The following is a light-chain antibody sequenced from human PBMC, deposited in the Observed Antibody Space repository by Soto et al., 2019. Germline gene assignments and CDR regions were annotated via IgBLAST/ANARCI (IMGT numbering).Light chain of an antibody. CDR1: SNDVGGYDY. CDR3: CSYAGTSTFYA. Sequence: QSVLTQPRSVSGSPGQSVTISCTGTSNDVGGYDYVSWYQHHPGKAPRLIIYDVTKRPSGVPDRFSASRAGNTASLTISGLQPEDEADYHCCSYAGTSTFYAFGTGTKVTV. CDR2: DVT. J-gene: IGLJ1*01. V-gene: IGLV2-11*01.